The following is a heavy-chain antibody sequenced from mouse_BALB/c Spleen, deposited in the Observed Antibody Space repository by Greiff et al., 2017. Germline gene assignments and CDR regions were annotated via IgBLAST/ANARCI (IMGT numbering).Heavy chain of an antibody. CDR3: ARERGSYWYFDV. V-gene: IGHV2-6-7*01. Sequence: QVQLKESGPGLVAPSQSLSITCTVSGFSLTGYGVNWVRQPPGKGLEWLGMIWGDGSTDYNSALKSRLSISKDNSKSQVFLKMNSLQTDDTARYYCARERGSYWYFDVWGAGTTVTVSS. J-gene: IGHJ1*01. CDR1: GFSLTGYG. CDR2: IWGDGST.